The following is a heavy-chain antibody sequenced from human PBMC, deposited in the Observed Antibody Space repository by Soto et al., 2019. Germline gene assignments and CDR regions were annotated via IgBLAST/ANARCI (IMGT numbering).Heavy chain of an antibody. Sequence: SETLSLTCAVYGGSFSDYYWGWIHQTPGKGLEWIGNIDYNGVTYYNPSLKSRVTVSKDTSKNQFSLKVASVTAADTAIYYCGRVMIGTSRHTDSDYWGQGTQVTVSS. CDR2: IDYNGVT. D-gene: IGHD2-2*01. CDR3: GRVMIGTSRHTDSDY. J-gene: IGHJ4*02. V-gene: IGHV4-34*01. CDR1: GGSFSDYY.